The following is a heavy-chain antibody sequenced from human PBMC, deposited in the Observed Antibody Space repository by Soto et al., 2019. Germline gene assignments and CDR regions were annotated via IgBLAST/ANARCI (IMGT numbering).Heavy chain of an antibody. D-gene: IGHD3-22*01. CDR3: ARIGSDYYDSRGYSY. V-gene: IGHV3-21*02. CDR2: ITSSSIYI. Sequence: EVRLVESGGGLVKPGGSLRLSCAASGFTFSSYSMNWVRQAPGKGLEWVSSITSSSIYIYYADSVKGRFTISRDNAKNSLFLQMTSLRAEDTAVYYCARIGSDYYDSRGYSYWGQGILVTVSS. J-gene: IGHJ4*02. CDR1: GFTFSSYS.